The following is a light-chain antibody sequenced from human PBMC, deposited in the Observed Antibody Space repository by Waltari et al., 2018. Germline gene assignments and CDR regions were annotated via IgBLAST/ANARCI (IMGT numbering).Light chain of an antibody. Sequence: IQMTQSPSSVSASVGDRVTITCRASQSISNWLAWYQQKPGKAPKLLIHAASTLQSGVPSRFSGSGSGTDFTLTITNVQPEDFATYYCQQANSFPLTFGQGTRLEIK. CDR2: AAS. J-gene: IGKJ5*01. CDR1: QSISNW. V-gene: IGKV1-12*01. CDR3: QQANSFPLT.